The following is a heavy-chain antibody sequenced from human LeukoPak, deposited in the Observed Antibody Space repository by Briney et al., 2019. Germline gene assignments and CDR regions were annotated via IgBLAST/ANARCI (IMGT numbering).Heavy chain of an antibody. CDR1: GFTFSSYG. V-gene: IGHV3-30*18. CDR3: AKDSPGDYLYSSSSRGAPDY. CDR2: ISYDGSNK. J-gene: IGHJ4*02. Sequence: GGSLRLSCAASGFTFSSYGMHWARQAPGKGLEWVAVISYDGSNKYYADSVKGRFTISRDNSKNTLYLQMNSLRAEDTAVYYCAKDSPGDYLYSSSSRGAPDYWGQGTLVTVSS. D-gene: IGHD6-6*01.